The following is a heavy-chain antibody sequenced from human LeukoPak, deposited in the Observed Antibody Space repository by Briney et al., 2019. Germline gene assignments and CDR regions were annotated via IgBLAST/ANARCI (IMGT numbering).Heavy chain of an antibody. Sequence: GGSLRLSCAASGFTFSSYSMNWVRQAPGKGLEWVSSISSSSSTIYYADSVKGRFTISRDNAKNSLYLQMNSLRAEDTAVYYCASRDYYDSSGYYPGDYWGQGTLVTVSS. V-gene: IGHV3-48*01. CDR3: ASRDYYDSSGYYPGDY. CDR1: GFTFSSYS. J-gene: IGHJ4*02. CDR2: ISSSSSTI. D-gene: IGHD3-22*01.